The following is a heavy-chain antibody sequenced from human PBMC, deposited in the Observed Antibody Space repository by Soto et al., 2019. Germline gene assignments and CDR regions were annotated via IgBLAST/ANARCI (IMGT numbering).Heavy chain of an antibody. J-gene: IGHJ4*02. Sequence: SVKVSCKTSGYTFSSYTIAWVRQAPGQGLEWLGWISPDDGNTEYEQKFQGRVTTTADTLTNNAYMELRSLKYDDTAVYYCARVEAPFGESLHWGQGTPVTVSS. V-gene: IGHV1-18*01. CDR3: ARVEAPFGESLH. CDR2: ISPDDGNT. D-gene: IGHD3-10*01. CDR1: GYTFSSYT.